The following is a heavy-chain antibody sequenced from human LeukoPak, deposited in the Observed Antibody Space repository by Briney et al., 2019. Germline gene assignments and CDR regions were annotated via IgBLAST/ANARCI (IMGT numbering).Heavy chain of an antibody. D-gene: IGHD3-3*01. CDR2: VHLDGRT. Sequence: SETLSLTCTVTGGSVTSTNWWTWVRQPPGKGLEWIGEVHLDGRTNYNPSLKSRLTMSVDLSENHVSLKLTSVTAADTAVYYCAREGGFYRPLDYSGQGTLVTVSS. CDR1: GGSVTSTNW. V-gene: IGHV4-4*02. J-gene: IGHJ4*02. CDR3: AREGGFYRPLDY.